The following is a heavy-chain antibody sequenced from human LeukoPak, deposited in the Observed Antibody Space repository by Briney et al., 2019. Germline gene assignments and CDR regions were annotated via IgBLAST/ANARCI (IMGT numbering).Heavy chain of an antibody. V-gene: IGHV3-53*01. D-gene: IGHD3-3*01. CDR3: ARELYYDFWSGYLDY. CDR2: IYSGGST. CDR1: GFTVSSNY. J-gene: IGHJ4*02. Sequence: PGKSLRLSCAASGFTVSSNYMSWVRQAPGKGLEWVSVIYSGGSTYYADSVKGRFTISRDNAKNSLYLQMNSLRAEDTAVYYCARELYYDFWSGYLDYWGQGTLVTVSS.